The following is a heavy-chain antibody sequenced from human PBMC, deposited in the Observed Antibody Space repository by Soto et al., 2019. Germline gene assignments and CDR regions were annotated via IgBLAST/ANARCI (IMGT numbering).Heavy chain of an antibody. CDR2: INPMFGTA. CDR1: GGIFSSHA. J-gene: IGHJ1*01. V-gene: IGHV1-69*01. Sequence: QVQLVQSGAEVKKPGSSVKISCKASGGIFSSHATSWVRQAPGHGLEWMGGINPMFGTANYAQKFQDRVTITVEESTRTAYMDRSSLRSEDTAVYYCATEPAEGGFGPINFLEFWCQGPLVIVSS. CDR3: ATEPAEGGFGPINFLEF. D-gene: IGHD3-10*01.